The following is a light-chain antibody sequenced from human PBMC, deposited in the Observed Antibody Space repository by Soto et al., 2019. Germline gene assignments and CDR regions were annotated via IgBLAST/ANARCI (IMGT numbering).Light chain of an antibody. J-gene: IGKJ3*01. V-gene: IGKV1-39*01. CDR3: QQSYSTPLT. CDR2: AAS. Sequence: DIQMTQSPSSLSASVGDRVTITCRASQSMSSYLNWYQQKPGKAPKLLIYAASSLQSGVPSRFSGSGSGTDFTRTISSLQPEDFATYYCQQSYSTPLTCGPGTKVDIK. CDR1: QSMSSY.